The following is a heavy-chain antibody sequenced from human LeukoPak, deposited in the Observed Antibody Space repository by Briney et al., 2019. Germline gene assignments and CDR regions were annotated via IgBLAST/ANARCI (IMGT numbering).Heavy chain of an antibody. Sequence: PGGSLRLSCAASGFTVSSNYMSWVRQAPGKGLEWVSVIYSGGSTYYADSVKGRFTISRDNSKNTLYLQMNSLRAEDTAVYYCARGPYDSSGYSQHPWGQGTLVTVSS. D-gene: IGHD3-22*01. V-gene: IGHV3-53*01. CDR2: IYSGGST. CDR1: GFTVSSNY. J-gene: IGHJ5*02. CDR3: ARGPYDSSGYSQHP.